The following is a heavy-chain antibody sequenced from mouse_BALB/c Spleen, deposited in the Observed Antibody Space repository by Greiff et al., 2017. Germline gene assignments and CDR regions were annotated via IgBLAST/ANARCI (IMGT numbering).Heavy chain of an antibody. Sequence: VQLQQSGAELVKPGASVKLSCTASGFNIKDTYMHWVKQRPEQGLEWIGRIDPANGNTKYDPKFQGKATITADTSSNTAYLQLSSLTSEDTAVYYCASLTATGYAMDYWGQGTSVTVSS. V-gene: IGHV14-3*02. D-gene: IGHD1-2*01. CDR2: IDPANGNT. CDR1: GFNIKDTY. CDR3: ASLTATGYAMDY. J-gene: IGHJ4*01.